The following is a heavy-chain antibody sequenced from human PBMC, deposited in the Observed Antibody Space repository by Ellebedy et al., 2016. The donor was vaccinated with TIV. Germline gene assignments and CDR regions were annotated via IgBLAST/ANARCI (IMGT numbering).Heavy chain of an antibody. Sequence: GESLKISCKGSGYSFTSYWIGWVRQMPGKGLEWMGNIYPGDSDTRYRPSFQGQVTISADKSISTAYLQWSSLKASDTAMYYCARYGYCGSSTCPTDYWGQGTLVTVSS. V-gene: IGHV5-51*01. CDR1: GYSFTSYW. J-gene: IGHJ4*02. CDR3: ARYGYCGSSTCPTDY. D-gene: IGHD2-2*03. CDR2: IYPGDSDT.